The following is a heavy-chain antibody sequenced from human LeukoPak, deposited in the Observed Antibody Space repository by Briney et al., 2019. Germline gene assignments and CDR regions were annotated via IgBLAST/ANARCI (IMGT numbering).Heavy chain of an antibody. CDR1: GHSFTNHW. D-gene: IGHD1-26*01. V-gene: IGHV5-51*01. CDR3: ARRPYSGSPNWFDP. J-gene: IGHJ5*02. CDR2: INLGDSET. Sequence: GESLKISCEASGHSFTNHWIGWVRQMPGKGLEWMGIINLGDSETQYSPSFQGQVTISLDKSISTAYLQWRSLKVSDTAMYYCARRPYSGSPNWFDPWGQGALVTVSS.